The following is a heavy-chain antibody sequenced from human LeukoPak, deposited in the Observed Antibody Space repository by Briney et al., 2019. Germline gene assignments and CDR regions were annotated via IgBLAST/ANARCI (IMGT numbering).Heavy chain of an antibody. V-gene: IGHV3-23*01. J-gene: IGHJ4*02. CDR2: ITRDSGAT. CDR3: AKRGAGYYFDY. D-gene: IGHD3-9*01. CDR1: GFTFSTYG. Sequence: GGSLRLSCAASGFTFSTYGMSWVRQAPGKGLEWVSSITRDSGATFYADSVEGRFTVSRDNSKNTLYLQMNSLRVEDTAVYYCAKRGAGYYFDYWGQGTLVTVSS.